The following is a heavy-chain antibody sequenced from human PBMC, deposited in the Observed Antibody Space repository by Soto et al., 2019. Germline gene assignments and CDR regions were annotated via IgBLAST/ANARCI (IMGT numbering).Heavy chain of an antibody. CDR2: ISAYNGNT. J-gene: IGHJ5*02. D-gene: IGHD5-12*01. CDR3: ARDTLRGYSGYDNWFDP. V-gene: IGHV1-18*01. CDR1: GYTFTSYG. Sequence: GASVKVSCKASGYTFTSYGISWVRQAPGQGLEWMGWISAYNGNTNYAQKLQGRVTMTTDTSTSTAYMVLRSLRSDDTAVYYCARDTLRGYSGYDNWFDPWGQGTLVTVSS.